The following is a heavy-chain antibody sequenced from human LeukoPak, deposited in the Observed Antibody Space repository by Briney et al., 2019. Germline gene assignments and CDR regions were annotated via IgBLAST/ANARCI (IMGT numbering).Heavy chain of an antibody. D-gene: IGHD3-22*01. J-gene: IGHJ4*02. CDR1: GHTFTSYY. CDR2: INPSGVSA. Sequence: ASVKVSCKASGHTFTSYYMVWVRQAPGQGLEWLGIINPSGVSATYAQKFQSRVTMTRVTSTSTVYSEVSSLSPEDTAVYYCAIRGDRGGYPHKFFFDYWGQGSLVTVSS. V-gene: IGHV1-46*01. CDR3: AIRGDRGGYPHKFFFDY.